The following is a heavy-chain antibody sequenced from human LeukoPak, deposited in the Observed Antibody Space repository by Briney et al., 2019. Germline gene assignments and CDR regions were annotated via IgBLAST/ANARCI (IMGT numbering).Heavy chain of an antibody. CDR1: GYTFTSYG. Sequence: GASVKVSCTASGYTFTSYGISWVRQAPGQGLEWMGWISAYNGNTNYAQKLQGRVTMTTDTSTSTAYMELRSLRSDDTAVYYCARDGEDTHYYYYYMDVWGKGTTVTVSS. J-gene: IGHJ6*03. CDR3: ARDGEDTHYYYYYMDV. V-gene: IGHV1-18*01. D-gene: IGHD2-15*01. CDR2: ISAYNGNT.